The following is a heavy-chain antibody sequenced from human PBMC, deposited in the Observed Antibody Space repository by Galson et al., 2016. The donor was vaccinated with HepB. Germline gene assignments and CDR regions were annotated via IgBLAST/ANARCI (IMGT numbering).Heavy chain of an antibody. CDR1: GGMFSSYA. CDR2: IIPMFGTA. CDR3: ARDRFVSGGSAVA. V-gene: IGHV1-69*13. J-gene: IGHJ4*02. D-gene: IGHD6-19*01. Sequence: SVKVSCKASGGMFSSYAISWVRQAPGQGLEWMGGIIPMFGTANYAQKFQGRVTITADESTSTAYMELSSLRSEDTAVDYCARDRFVSGGSAVAWGQGTLVTVSS.